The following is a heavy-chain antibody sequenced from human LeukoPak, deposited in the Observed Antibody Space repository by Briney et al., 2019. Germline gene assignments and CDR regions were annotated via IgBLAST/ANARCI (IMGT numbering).Heavy chain of an antibody. Sequence: GGSLRLSYAASGFTFSSYAMHWVRQAPGKGLEWVAVISYDGSNKYYADSVKGRFTISRDNSKNMLYLQMNSLRAEDTAVYYCARSGSYWFDCWGQGTLVTVSS. CDR2: ISYDGSNK. V-gene: IGHV3-30-3*01. D-gene: IGHD1-26*01. CDR3: ARSGSYWFDC. CDR1: GFTFSSYA. J-gene: IGHJ4*02.